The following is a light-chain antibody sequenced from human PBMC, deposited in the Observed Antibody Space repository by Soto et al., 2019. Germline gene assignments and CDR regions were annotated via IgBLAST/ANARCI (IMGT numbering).Light chain of an antibody. Sequence: DFQMTQSPSTLSASVGDRVTITCRASQSINNWLAWFQRQSGKAPKLLIYKASTLKSGVPSRFSGSGSGTEFTLTISSLQPDDSATYFCQQYYGPWTFGQGTKVEVK. V-gene: IGKV1-5*03. CDR2: KAS. CDR3: QQYYGPWT. CDR1: QSINNW. J-gene: IGKJ1*01.